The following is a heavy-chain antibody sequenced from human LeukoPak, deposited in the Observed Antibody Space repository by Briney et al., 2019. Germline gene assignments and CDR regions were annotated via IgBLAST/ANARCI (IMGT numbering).Heavy chain of an antibody. D-gene: IGHD3-10*01. Sequence: GGSLRLSCAASGFTFSSYGMHWVRQAPGKGLEWVAFIRYDGSNKYYADSVKGRFTISRDNSKNTLYLQMNSLRAEDTAVYYCARVRGYSGSGTFWYFDLWGRGTLVTVSS. V-gene: IGHV3-30*02. J-gene: IGHJ2*01. CDR1: GFTFSSYG. CDR3: ARVRGYSGSGTFWYFDL. CDR2: IRYDGSNK.